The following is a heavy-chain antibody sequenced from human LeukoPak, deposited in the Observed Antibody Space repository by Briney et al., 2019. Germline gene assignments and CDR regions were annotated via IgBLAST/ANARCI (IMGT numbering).Heavy chain of an antibody. CDR1: GFTFSSYA. V-gene: IGHV3-23*01. J-gene: IGHJ4*02. D-gene: IGHD2-8*01. CDR2: ISGSGGST. Sequence: GGSLRLSCAASGFTFSSYAMSWVRQAPGKGLEWVSAISGSGGSTYYADSVKGRFTISRDNSKNTLYLQMNSLRAEDTAVYYCAKLVDIVLMVYDFYFDYWGQGTLVTVSS. CDR3: AKLVDIVLMVYDFYFDY.